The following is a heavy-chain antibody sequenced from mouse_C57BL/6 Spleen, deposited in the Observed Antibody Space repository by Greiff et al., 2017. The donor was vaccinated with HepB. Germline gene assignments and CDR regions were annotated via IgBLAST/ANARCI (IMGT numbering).Heavy chain of an antibody. V-gene: IGHV1-69*01. D-gene: IGHD2-4*01. Sequence: QVHVKQPGAELVMPGASVKLSCKASGYTFTSYWMHWVKQRPGQGLEWIGEIDPSDSYTNYNQKFKGKSTLTVDKSSSTAYMQLSSLTSEDSAVYYCARRSYDYDPFAYWGQGTLVTVSA. CDR1: GYTFTSYW. J-gene: IGHJ3*01. CDR2: IDPSDSYT. CDR3: ARRSYDYDPFAY.